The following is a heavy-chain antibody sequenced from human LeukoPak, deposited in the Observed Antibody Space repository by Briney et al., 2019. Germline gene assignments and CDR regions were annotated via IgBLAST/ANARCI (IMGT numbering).Heavy chain of an antibody. J-gene: IGHJ3*02. Sequence: GASVKVSCKASGGTFSSYAISWVRQAPGQGLEWMGGIIPIFGTANYAQKFQGRVTITADESTSTAYMELSSLRSEDTAVYYCARDYYRTDAFDIWGQGTMVTVSS. V-gene: IGHV1-69*13. CDR1: GGTFSSYA. CDR3: ARDYYRTDAFDI. D-gene: IGHD1-26*01. CDR2: IIPIFGTA.